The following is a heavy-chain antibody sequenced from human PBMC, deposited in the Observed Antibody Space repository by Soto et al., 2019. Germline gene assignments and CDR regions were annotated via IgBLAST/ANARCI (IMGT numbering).Heavy chain of an antibody. CDR1: GSSISGFY. CDR3: VRDGTKTLREWFDP. D-gene: IGHD1-1*01. CDR2: IYATGSS. Sequence: ETLSLTCTASGSSISGFYWRWIRQSAGKGLEWIGRIYATGSSDYNPSLKSRVMMSVDTSKKQFSLKLRSVTAADTAVYYCVRDGTKTLREWFDPWGQGISVTVSS. V-gene: IGHV4-4*07. J-gene: IGHJ5*02.